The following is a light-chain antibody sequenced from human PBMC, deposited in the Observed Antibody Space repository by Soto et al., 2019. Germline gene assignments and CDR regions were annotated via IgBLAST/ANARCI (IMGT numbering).Light chain of an antibody. CDR2: EVS. V-gene: IGLV2-14*01. CDR1: SSDVGKYSY. CDR3: SSFTTSSTGV. J-gene: IGLJ3*02. Sequence: QSALTQPASVSGSPGQSIAISCTGTSSDVGKYSYVSWFQQYPGNAPKLMIYEVSNRPSGVSNRFSGSKSGNTASLTISGLQGEDEADYYCSSFTTSSTGVFGGGTKLTVL.